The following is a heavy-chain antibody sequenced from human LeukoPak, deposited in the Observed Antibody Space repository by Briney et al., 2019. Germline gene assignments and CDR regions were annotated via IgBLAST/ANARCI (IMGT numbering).Heavy chain of an antibody. CDR3: GRVHCDILTGYSYFDY. CDR1: GYTFTSYG. D-gene: IGHD3-9*01. J-gene: IGHJ4*02. V-gene: IGHV1-18*01. Sequence: ASVKVSCKASGYTFTSYGISWVRQAPGQGLEWMGWISAYNDNTNYAQKLQGRVTMTTDTSTSTAYMELRSLRSDDNAVYYCGRVHCDILTGYSYFDYWGQGTLVTVSS. CDR2: ISAYNDNT.